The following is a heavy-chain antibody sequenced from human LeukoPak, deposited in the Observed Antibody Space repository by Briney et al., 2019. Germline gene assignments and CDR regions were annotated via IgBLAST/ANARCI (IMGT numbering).Heavy chain of an antibody. Sequence: GRSLRLSCAASGFTFDDYAIHWVRQAPGKGLEWVSGISWNSGNIGYAESVKGRFTISRDNAKNSLYLQMNSLRAEDTALYYCAKESGFKALLWFGELSWGQGTLVTVSS. CDR1: GFTFDDYA. J-gene: IGHJ5*02. CDR2: ISWNSGNI. D-gene: IGHD3-10*01. V-gene: IGHV3-9*01. CDR3: AKESGFKALLWFGELS.